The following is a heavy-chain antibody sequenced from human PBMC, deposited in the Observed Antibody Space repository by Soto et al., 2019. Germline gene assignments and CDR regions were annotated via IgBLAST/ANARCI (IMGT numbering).Heavy chain of an antibody. CDR1: GFTFSSYA. CDR3: AKLPQYETLTGYLNYFDF. J-gene: IGHJ4*02. CDR2: VSGSGGST. Sequence: GGSLRLSCAASGFTFSSYAMSWVRQAPGKGLEWVSSVSGSGGSTYYADSVKGRFTISRDNSKNTVYLQMNSLRAEDTAVYFCAKLPQYETLTGYLNYFDFWGPGILVTVSS. V-gene: IGHV3-23*01. D-gene: IGHD3-9*01.